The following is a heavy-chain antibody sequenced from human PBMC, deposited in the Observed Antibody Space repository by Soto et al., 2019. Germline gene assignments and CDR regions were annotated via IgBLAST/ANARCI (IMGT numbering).Heavy chain of an antibody. J-gene: IGHJ4*02. V-gene: IGHV3-15*07. Sequence: GGSLRLSCAASGIPFSTTYMNWVRQAPGKGLEWVGRIKSKIVGETTDYSAPVKGRFALSRDDSKNTVSLQMNSLKSEDTGIYYCTTDNFRRSTRYLNYWGQGALVTGSS. CDR1: GIPFSTTY. D-gene: IGHD2-15*01. CDR3: TTDNFRRSTRYLNY. CDR2: IKSKIVGETT.